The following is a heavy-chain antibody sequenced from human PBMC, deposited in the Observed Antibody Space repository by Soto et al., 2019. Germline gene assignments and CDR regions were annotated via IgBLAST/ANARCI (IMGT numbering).Heavy chain of an antibody. CDR1: GYSFSFFW. J-gene: IGHJ3*02. Sequence: GESLKISCKASGYSFSFFWIGWVRQMPGKGLEWMAIMYPDDSDIRYSPSFEAHVTISADKSTSTAFLQWSSLKASDTAMYYCATAYVYDFENSNYYRDAFDIWGQGTLVTVSS. D-gene: IGHD3-22*01. CDR2: MYPDDSDI. CDR3: ATAYVYDFENSNYYRDAFDI. V-gene: IGHV5-51*01.